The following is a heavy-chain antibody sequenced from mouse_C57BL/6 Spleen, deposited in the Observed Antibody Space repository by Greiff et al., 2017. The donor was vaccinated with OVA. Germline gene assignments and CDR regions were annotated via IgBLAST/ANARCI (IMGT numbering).Heavy chain of an antibody. CDR3: ARGGGPSYAMDY. CDR1: GYAFSSYW. J-gene: IGHJ4*01. Sequence: VKLLESGAELVKPGASVKISCKASGYAFSSYWMNWVKQRPGKGLEWIGQIYPGDGDTNYNGKFKGKATLTADKSSSTAYMQLSSLTSEDSAVYFCARGGGPSYAMDYWGQGTSVTVSS. V-gene: IGHV1-80*01. CDR2: IYPGDGDT.